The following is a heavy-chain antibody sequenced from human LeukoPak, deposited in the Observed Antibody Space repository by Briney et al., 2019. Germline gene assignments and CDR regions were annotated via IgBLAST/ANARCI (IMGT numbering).Heavy chain of an antibody. CDR3: ARENPYGDYGHDAFDI. J-gene: IGHJ3*02. D-gene: IGHD4-17*01. Sequence: SETLSLTCTVSGGSISSYYWSWIRQPPGKGLEWIGYIYYSGSTNYNPSLKSRVTISVDTSKNQFSLKLSSVTAADTAVYYCARENPYGDYGHDAFDIWGQGTMVTVSS. CDR1: GGSISSYY. CDR2: IYYSGST. V-gene: IGHV4-59*01.